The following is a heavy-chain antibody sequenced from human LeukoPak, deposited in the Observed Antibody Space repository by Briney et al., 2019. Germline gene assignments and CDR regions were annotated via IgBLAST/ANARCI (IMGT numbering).Heavy chain of an antibody. CDR2: INQDGGEK. V-gene: IGHV3-7*01. CDR3: ATGRSCTTCYLPDY. J-gene: IGHJ4*02. CDR1: GFTFSNNW. D-gene: IGHD2-2*01. Sequence: PGGSLRLSCAASGFTFSNNWMTWVRQAPGKGLEWVANINQDGGEKYYVDSVKGRFTISRDNAKNSLYLQMNSLRAEDTAVYHCATGRSCTTCYLPDYWGQGTLVTVSS.